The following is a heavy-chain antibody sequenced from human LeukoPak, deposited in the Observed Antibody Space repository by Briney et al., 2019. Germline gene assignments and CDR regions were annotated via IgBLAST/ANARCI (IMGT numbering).Heavy chain of an antibody. CDR2: IYYSGST. CDR3: ARPHIAVAGYYFDD. J-gene: IGHJ4*02. D-gene: IGHD6-19*01. V-gene: IGHV4-59*12. CDR1: GGSISSYY. Sequence: SETLSLTCTVSGGSISSYYWSWIRQPPGKGLEWIGYIYYSGSTNYNPSLKSRVTISVDTSKNQFSLKLTSVTAADTAVYYCARPHIAVAGYYFDDWGQGALVTVSS.